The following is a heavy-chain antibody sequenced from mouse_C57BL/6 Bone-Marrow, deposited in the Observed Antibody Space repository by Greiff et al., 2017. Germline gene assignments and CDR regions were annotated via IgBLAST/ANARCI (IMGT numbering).Heavy chain of an antibody. CDR2: INPSSGYT. J-gene: IGHJ1*03. Sequence: VQLQQSGAELAKPGASVKLSCKASGYTFTSYWMHWVKQRPGQGLEWIGYINPSSGYTKSNQKFKDKATLTADKSSSTAYMQLSSLTYEDSAVYYCASRTTVVERDFDVWGTGTTVTVSS. CDR1: GYTFTSYW. CDR3: ASRTTVVERDFDV. D-gene: IGHD1-1*01. V-gene: IGHV1-7*01.